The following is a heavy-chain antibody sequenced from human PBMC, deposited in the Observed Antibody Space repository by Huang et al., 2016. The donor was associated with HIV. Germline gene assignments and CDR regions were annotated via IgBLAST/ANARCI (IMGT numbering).Heavy chain of an antibody. D-gene: IGHD3-10*01. CDR3: ARFGKRLPMLRGEDVIGDI. CDR2: ITYDGNDK. Sequence: QVQLVESGGGVVQPGRSLRLSCAASGFTLSDYAILWVRQEPGKGFEGWVLITYDGNDKVYTDSVRGRFTISRDNFNNTLYLQMNSLRHEDTALYYCARFGKRLPMLRGEDVIGDIWGQGTMVIVSS. CDR1: GFTLSDYA. J-gene: IGHJ3*02. V-gene: IGHV3-30*10.